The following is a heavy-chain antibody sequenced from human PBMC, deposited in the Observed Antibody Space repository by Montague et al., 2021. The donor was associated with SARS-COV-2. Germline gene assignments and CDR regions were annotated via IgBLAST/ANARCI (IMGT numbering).Heavy chain of an antibody. D-gene: IGHD3-10*01. Sequence: SETLSLTCTVSGGSISNYYWTWIRQPAGKGLEWIGRLYTSGSTTYNPSLKSRVTMSVDTSKNQFSLKLSSVTAADTAVYYCARGARQGYGFRLGSFDYWGQGTLVTVSS. CDR3: ARGARQGYGFRLGSFDY. J-gene: IGHJ4*02. CDR1: GGSISNYY. CDR2: LYTSGST. V-gene: IGHV4-4*07.